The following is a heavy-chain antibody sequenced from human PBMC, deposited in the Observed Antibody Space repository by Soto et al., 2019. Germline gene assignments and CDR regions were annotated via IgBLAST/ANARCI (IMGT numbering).Heavy chain of an antibody. J-gene: IGHJ4*02. Sequence: QVQLVQSGAEVKKPGASVKVSCKASGYTFSNYAISWVRQAPGQGLEWMGWISTDDGYTNYARDRVTMPKDSSTNTAYMELRSLRSDETAIYYCARDRLPSGYDGAYWGKGTLVTVSS. CDR3: ARDRLPSGYDGAY. CDR1: GYTFSNYA. CDR2: ISTDDGYT. V-gene: IGHV1-18*01. D-gene: IGHD5-12*01.